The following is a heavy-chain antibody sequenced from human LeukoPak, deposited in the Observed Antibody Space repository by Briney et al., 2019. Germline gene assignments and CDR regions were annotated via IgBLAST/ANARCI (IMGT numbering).Heavy chain of an antibody. CDR3: ARSDPHYSDSSGYLNY. D-gene: IGHD3-22*01. Sequence: PGGSLRLSCAASGFTFSSYWMHWVRQAPGKGLVWVSRINSDGSSTSYADSEKGRFTISRDNAKNTLYLQMNSLRAEDTAVYYCARSDPHYSDSSGYLNYWGQGTLVTVSS. CDR1: GFTFSSYW. V-gene: IGHV3-74*01. CDR2: INSDGSST. J-gene: IGHJ4*02.